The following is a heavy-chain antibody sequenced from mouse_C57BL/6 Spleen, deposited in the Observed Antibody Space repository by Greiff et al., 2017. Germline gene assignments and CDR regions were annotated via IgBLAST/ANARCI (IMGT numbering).Heavy chain of an antibody. CDR3: ARNFAYRNAMDY. D-gene: IGHD2-10*01. CDR1: GFSLTSYG. J-gene: IGHJ4*01. V-gene: IGHV2-2*01. Sequence: QVQLKESGPGLVQPSQSLSITCTVSGFSLTSYGVHWVRQSPGKGLEWLGVIWSGGSTDYNAAFISRLSISKDNSNSKVFFKMNSLQADDTAIYYCARNFAYRNAMDYWGQGTSVTVSS. CDR2: IWSGGST.